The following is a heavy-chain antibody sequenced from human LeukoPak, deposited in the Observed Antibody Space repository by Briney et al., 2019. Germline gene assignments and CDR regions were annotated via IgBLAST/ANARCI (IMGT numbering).Heavy chain of an antibody. Sequence: SQTLSLTCTVSGGSISSGGYYCSWIRQHPGKDLEWIGYIHYSGSTYYNPSLKSRGIISVDTSKNQFSLKLSSVTAADTAVYYCAREGCSSTSCYLPFDPWGQGTLVIVSS. CDR3: AREGCSSTSCYLPFDP. D-gene: IGHD2-2*01. J-gene: IGHJ5*02. CDR2: IHYSGST. V-gene: IGHV4-31*03. CDR1: GGSISSGGYY.